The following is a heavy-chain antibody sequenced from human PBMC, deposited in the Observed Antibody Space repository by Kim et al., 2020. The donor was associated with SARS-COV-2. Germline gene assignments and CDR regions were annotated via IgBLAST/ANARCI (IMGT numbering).Heavy chain of an antibody. J-gene: IGHJ3*02. CDR2: IYYSGST. V-gene: IGHV4-59*13. D-gene: IGHD3-22*01. Sequence: SETLSLTCTVSGGSISSYYWSWIRQPPGKGLEWIGYIYYSGSTNYNPSLKSRVTISVDTSKNQFSLKLSSVTAADTAVYYCARGNYYDSSGYYYVLPVAFDIWGQGTMVTVSS. CDR1: GGSISSYY. CDR3: ARGNYYDSSGYYYVLPVAFDI.